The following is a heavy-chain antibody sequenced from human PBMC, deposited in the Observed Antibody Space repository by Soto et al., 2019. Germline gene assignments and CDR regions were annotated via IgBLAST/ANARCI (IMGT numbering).Heavy chain of an antibody. CDR2: INAGNGNT. V-gene: IGHV1-3*05. J-gene: IGHJ4*02. CDR3: ARLGYYDSSGYYTLGFDY. Sequence: QVQLVQSGAEEKKPGASVKVSCKASGYTFTSYAMHWVRQAPGQRLEWMGWINAGNGNTKYSQKFQGRVTITRDTSASTAYMELSSLRSEDTAVYYCARLGYYDSSGYYTLGFDYWGQGTLVTVSS. D-gene: IGHD3-22*01. CDR1: GYTFTSYA.